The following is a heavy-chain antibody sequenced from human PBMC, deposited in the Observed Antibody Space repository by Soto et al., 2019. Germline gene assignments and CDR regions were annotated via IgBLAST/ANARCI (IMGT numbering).Heavy chain of an antibody. Sequence: GASVKVSCKTSGYTFTAYYMHWVRQAPGQGLKWMGWVNPSSGDTDYAQDFQGRVTLTRDTSVNTVYMELSGLNSDDTALYYCARDRQYGDYGYSFDFWSQGTLVTVSS. J-gene: IGHJ4*02. CDR1: GYTFTAYY. CDR2: VNPSSGDT. CDR3: ARDRQYGDYGYSFDF. D-gene: IGHD4-17*01. V-gene: IGHV1-2*02.